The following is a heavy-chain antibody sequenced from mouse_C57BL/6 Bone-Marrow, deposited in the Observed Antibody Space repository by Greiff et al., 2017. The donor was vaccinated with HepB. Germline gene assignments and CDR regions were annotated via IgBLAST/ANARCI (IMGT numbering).Heavy chain of an antibody. CDR2: ISDGGSYT. D-gene: IGHD3-3*01. CDR1: GFTFSSYA. V-gene: IGHV5-4*01. Sequence: EVQGVESGGGLVKPGGSLKLSCAASGFTFSSYAMSWVRQTPEKRLEWVATISDGGSYTYYPDNVKGRFTISRDNAKNNLYLQMSHLKSEDTAMYDCARDREGSFFDYWGQGTTLTVSS. J-gene: IGHJ2*01. CDR3: ARDREGSFFDY.